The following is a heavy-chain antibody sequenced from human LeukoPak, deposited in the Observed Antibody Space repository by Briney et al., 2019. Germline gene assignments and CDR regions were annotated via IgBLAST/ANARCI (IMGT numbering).Heavy chain of an antibody. CDR2: ISSSSSYI. CDR1: GFTFSSYS. V-gene: IGHV3-21*01. D-gene: IGHD4-17*01. CDR3: ARGGFDYGDYVVYWFDP. Sequence: PGGSLRLSCAASGFTFSSYSMNWVRQAPGKGLEWVSSISSSSSYIYYADSVKGRFTISRDNAKNTLYLQMNSLRAEDTAVYYCARGGFDYGDYVVYWFDPWGQGTLVTVSS. J-gene: IGHJ5*02.